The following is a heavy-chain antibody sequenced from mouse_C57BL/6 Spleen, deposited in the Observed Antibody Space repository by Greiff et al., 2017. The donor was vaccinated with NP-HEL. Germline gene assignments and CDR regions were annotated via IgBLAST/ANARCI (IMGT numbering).Heavy chain of an antibody. CDR1: GYTFTSYW. D-gene: IGHD3-2*02. Sequence: QVQLKQPGAELVRPGSSVKLSCKASGYTFTSYWMHWVKQRPIQGLEWIGNIDPSDSETHYNQKFKDKATLTVDKSSSTAYMQLSSLTSEDSAVYYCARLTSGGFAYWGQGTLVTVSA. CDR3: ARLTSGGFAY. CDR2: IDPSDSET. V-gene: IGHV1-52*01. J-gene: IGHJ3*01.